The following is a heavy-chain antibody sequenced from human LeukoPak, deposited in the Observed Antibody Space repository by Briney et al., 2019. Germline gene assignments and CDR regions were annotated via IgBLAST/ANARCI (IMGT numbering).Heavy chain of an antibody. J-gene: IGHJ5*02. V-gene: IGHV4-34*01. CDR2: INHSGST. D-gene: IGHD2-2*02. CDR1: GGSFSGYY. CDR3: ARGRGYCSSTSCYTSWFDP. Sequence: SETLSLTCAVYGGSFSGYYWSWIRQPPGKGLEWIGEINHSGSTNYHPSLKRRATTSVDTSKNQFFLKLSPVTAADTAVYYCARGRGYCSSTSCYTSWFDPWGQGTLVTVSS.